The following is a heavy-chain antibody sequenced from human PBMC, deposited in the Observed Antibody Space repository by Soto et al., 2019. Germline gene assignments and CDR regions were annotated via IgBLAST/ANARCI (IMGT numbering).Heavy chain of an antibody. D-gene: IGHD2-21*01. CDR3: ARGDNYYGMDV. Sequence: QVQLVESGGGVVQPGRSLRLSCAASGFTFSSYGMHWVRQAPGKGLEWMGGIIPIFGTANYAQKFQGRVTITADESTSTAYMELSSLRSEDTAVYYCARGDNYYGMDVWGQGTTVTVSS. J-gene: IGHJ6*02. CDR2: IIPIFGTA. CDR1: GFTFSSYG. V-gene: IGHV1-69*01.